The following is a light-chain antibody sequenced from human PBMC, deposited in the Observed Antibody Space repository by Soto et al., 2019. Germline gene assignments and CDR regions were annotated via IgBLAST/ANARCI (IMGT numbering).Light chain of an antibody. CDR1: QSVRSSY. CDR2: GAS. J-gene: IGKJ3*01. Sequence: EIVLTQSPGTLSLSPGERATLSCRASQSVRSSYLAWYQQRPGQAPRLLIYGASVRATGIPDRFSGSGSGTDFTLTISRLEPEDFAVYYCQQYGGSPQFTFGPGTTVDIK. V-gene: IGKV3-20*01. CDR3: QQYGGSPQFT.